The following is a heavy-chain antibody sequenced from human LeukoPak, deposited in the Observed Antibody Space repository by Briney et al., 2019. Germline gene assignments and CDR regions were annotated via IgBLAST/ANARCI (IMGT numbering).Heavy chain of an antibody. Sequence: SETLSLTCAVYGGSFSGYYWGWIRQPPGKGLEWIGEINHSGSTNYNPSLKSRVTISVDTSKNQFSLKLSSVTAADTAVYYCARHPRRITMVRGVTWYFDYWGQGTLVTVSS. J-gene: IGHJ4*02. CDR1: GGSFSGYY. V-gene: IGHV4-34*01. CDR2: INHSGST. CDR3: ARHPRRITMVRGVTWYFDY. D-gene: IGHD3-10*01.